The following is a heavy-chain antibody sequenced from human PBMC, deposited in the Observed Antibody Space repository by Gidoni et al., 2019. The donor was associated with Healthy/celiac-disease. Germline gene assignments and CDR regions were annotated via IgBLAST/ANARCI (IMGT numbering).Heavy chain of an antibody. CDR2: FDPEDGET. V-gene: IGHV1-24*01. D-gene: IGHD1-26*01. CDR3: ATGGGGSYYHWYFDL. CDR1: GYTLPELS. J-gene: IGHJ2*01. Sequence: QVQLVQSGAEVKKPGASVKVSCKVSGYTLPELSMHWVRQAPGKGLEWMGGFDPEDGETIYAQKFQGRVTMTEDTSTDTAYIELSSLRSEDTAVYYCATGGGGSYYHWYFDLWGRGTLVTVSS.